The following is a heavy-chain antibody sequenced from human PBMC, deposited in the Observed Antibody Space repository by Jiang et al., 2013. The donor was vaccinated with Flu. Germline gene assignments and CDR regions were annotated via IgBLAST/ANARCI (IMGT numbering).Heavy chain of an antibody. J-gene: IGHJ4*02. V-gene: IGHV4-59*01. CDR3: ARQERETAYRSLGHFDS. Sequence: GLVKPSETLSLTCTVSGDSISNFYWNWIRQPPGKELEWIGYVHYSGSTNYNPSLKSRVTISLDTSNNRFSLKLMSVTAADTAMYYCARQERETAYRSLGHFDSWGQGALVTISS. CDR2: VHYSGST. D-gene: IGHD6-13*01. CDR1: GDSISNFY.